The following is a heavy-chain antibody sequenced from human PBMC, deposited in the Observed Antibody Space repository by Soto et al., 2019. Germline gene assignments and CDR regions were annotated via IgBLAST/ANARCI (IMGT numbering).Heavy chain of an antibody. CDR3: ATDSRGAANIDY. CDR1: GYTFTSYD. V-gene: IGHV1-46*01. D-gene: IGHD1-26*01. CDR2: INPSGGST. J-gene: IGHJ4*02. Sequence: ASVKVSCKASGYTFTSYDMHGVRQAPGQGLEWMGIINPSGGSTSYAQKFQGRVTMTRDTSTSTVYMELSSLRSEDTAVYYCATDSRGAANIDYWGQGTLVTVSS.